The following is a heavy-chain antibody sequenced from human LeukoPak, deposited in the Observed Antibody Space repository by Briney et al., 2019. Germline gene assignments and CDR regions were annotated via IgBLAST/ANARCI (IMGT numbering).Heavy chain of an antibody. Sequence: SETLSLTCTVSAGSISSYYWSWIRQPPGKGLEWIGYIYYSGSTNYNPSLKSRVTISVDTSKNQFSLKLSSVTAADTAVYYCARQDYGGNSFDYWGQGTLVTVSS. V-gene: IGHV4-59*01. CDR1: AGSISSYY. CDR3: ARQDYGGNSFDY. J-gene: IGHJ4*02. CDR2: IYYSGST. D-gene: IGHD4-23*01.